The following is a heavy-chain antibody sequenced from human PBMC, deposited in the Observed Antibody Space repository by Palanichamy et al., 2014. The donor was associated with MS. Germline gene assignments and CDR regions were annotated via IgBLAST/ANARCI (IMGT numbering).Heavy chain of an antibody. CDR2: IKYDGSQI. CDR3: ARGKTTGY. CDR1: GFNFSGYW. Sequence: EVQLWSLGETWSSRGGPVRLSCEASGFNFSGYWMNWVRQAPGKGLEWVANIKYDGSQIYYVDSVKGRFTISRDNANNSLFLQMNSLRPDDTAVYFCARGKTTGYWGQGTLVTVSS. V-gene: IGHV3-7*03. J-gene: IGHJ4*02. D-gene: IGHD1-14*01.